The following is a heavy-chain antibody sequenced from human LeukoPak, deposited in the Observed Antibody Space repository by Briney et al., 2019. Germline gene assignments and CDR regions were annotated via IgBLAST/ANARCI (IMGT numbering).Heavy chain of an antibody. D-gene: IGHD2-2*01. Sequence: SETLSLTCTVSGGSISSYYWSWIRQPPGKGLEWIVYIYYSGSTNYNPSLKSRVTISVDTSKNQFSLKMSSVTAADTAVYYCARHTSDGPYGMDVWAKGPRSPSP. CDR2: IYYSGST. V-gene: IGHV4-59*01. J-gene: IGHJ6*02. CDR1: GGSISSYY. CDR3: ARHTSDGPYGMDV.